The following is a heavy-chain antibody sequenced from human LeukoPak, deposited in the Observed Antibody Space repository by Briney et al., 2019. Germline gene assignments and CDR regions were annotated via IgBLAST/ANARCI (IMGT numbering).Heavy chain of an antibody. D-gene: IGHD2-2*01. J-gene: IGHJ4*02. Sequence: ASVKVSCKASGGTFSSYAISWVRQAPGQGLEWMGGIIPIFGTANYAQKFQGRVTITADESTSTAYMELSSLRSEDTAVYYCAREMSDWCSSTSCPRLYGYWGQGTLVTVSS. CDR1: GGTFSSYA. CDR3: AREMSDWCSSTSCPRLYGY. CDR2: IIPIFGTA. V-gene: IGHV1-69*01.